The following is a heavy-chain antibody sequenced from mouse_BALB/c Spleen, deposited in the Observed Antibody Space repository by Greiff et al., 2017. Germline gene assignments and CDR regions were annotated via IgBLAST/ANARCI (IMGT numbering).Heavy chain of an antibody. CDR1: GYSITSGYY. CDR3: ARDSYDGYYGFAY. D-gene: IGHD2-3*01. CDR2: ISYDGSN. Sequence: EVKLMESGPGLVKPSQSLSLTCSVTGYSITSGYYWNWIRQFPGNKLEWMGYISYDGSNNYNPSLKNRISITRDTSKNQFFLKLNSVTTEDTATYYCARDSYDGYYGFAYWGQGTLVTVSA. V-gene: IGHV3-6*02. J-gene: IGHJ3*01.